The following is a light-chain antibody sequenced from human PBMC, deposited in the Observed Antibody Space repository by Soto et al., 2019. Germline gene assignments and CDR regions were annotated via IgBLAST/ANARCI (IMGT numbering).Light chain of an antibody. V-gene: IGKV1-39*01. CDR1: QSIRSY. CDR3: QHSYSTPRT. Sequence: IQMTPCPCSLSAAVGDSVIISCRASQSIRSYLNGYRQKPGEAPKLRVYPASSLQSGVPSRFSGSGSETKFTHTISSLQPEDFATDNCQHSYSTPRTFSGGTKVDIK. J-gene: IGKJ4*02. CDR2: PAS.